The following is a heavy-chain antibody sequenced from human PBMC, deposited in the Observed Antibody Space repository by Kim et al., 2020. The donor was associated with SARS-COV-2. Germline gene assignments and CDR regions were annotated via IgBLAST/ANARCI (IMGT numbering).Heavy chain of an antibody. J-gene: IGHJ6*03. CDR1: GFTFDDYA. Sequence: GGSLRLSCAASGFTFDDYAMHWVRQAPGKGLEWVSLISGDGGSTYYADSVKGRFTISRDNSKNSLYLQMNSLRTEDTALYYCAKDGSRLRFLEWLPKRSSARYYMDVWGKGTTVTVSS. CDR3: AKDGSRLRFLEWLPKRSSARYYMDV. D-gene: IGHD3-3*01. V-gene: IGHV3-43*02. CDR2: ISGDGGST.